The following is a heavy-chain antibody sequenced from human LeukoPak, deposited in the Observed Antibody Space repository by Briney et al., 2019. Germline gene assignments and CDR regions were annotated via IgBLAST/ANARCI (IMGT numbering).Heavy chain of an antibody. CDR2: ITPGGGT. CDR3: ARDRYGDGFAHFDY. Sequence: GSVKVSCKASGYTFTNYAMHRVRQAPGQGLEWMGWITPGGGTNYPQKFQSRAAITWDTSITTAYMDLSRLTSDDTAVYYCARDRYGDGFAHFDYWGQGALVTVSS. J-gene: IGHJ4*02. D-gene: IGHD5-24*01. V-gene: IGHV1-2*02. CDR1: GYTFTNYA.